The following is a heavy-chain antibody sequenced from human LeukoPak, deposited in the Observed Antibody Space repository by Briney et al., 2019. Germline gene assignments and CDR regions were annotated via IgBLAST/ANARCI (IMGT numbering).Heavy chain of an antibody. D-gene: IGHD3-22*01. CDR1: GFTFSSYW. V-gene: IGHV3-7*01. CDR3: AREGDYYDSSGYQLFFDY. J-gene: IGHJ4*02. Sequence: GGSLRLSCAASGFTFSSYWMSWVRQAPGQGLEWVANIKQDGSEKYYVDSVKGRFTISRDNAKNSLYLQMNSLRAEDTAVYYCAREGDYYDSSGYQLFFDYWGQGTLVTVSS. CDR2: IKQDGSEK.